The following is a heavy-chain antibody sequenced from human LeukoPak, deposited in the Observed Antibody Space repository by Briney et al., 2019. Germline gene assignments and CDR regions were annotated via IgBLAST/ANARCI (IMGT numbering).Heavy chain of an antibody. V-gene: IGHV3-53*01. Sequence: GGSLRLSCAASGFTVITNDMTWVRQAPGTGLEWVSVLYSDGNTKYADSVQGRFTISRDNSKNTLYLEMNSLSPDDTAVYYCARGVEPLAANTLAYWGQGTLVTVSS. D-gene: IGHD1-14*01. CDR2: LYSDGNT. J-gene: IGHJ4*02. CDR3: ARGVEPLAANTLAY. CDR1: GFTVITND.